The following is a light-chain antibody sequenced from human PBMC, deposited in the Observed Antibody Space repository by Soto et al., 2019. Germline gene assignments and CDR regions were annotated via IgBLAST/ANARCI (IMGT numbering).Light chain of an antibody. Sequence: IVMTQAPDSLAVSLGERATINCKSSQSVLYSSNNKNYLAWYQQKPGQPPKLLIYWASTRESGVPDRFSGSGSGTDFTLTISSLQAEDVAVYYCQQYYSTPLTFGGGTRWIS. CDR1: QSVLYSSNNKNY. CDR3: QQYYSTPLT. V-gene: IGKV4-1*01. CDR2: WAS. J-gene: IGKJ4*01.